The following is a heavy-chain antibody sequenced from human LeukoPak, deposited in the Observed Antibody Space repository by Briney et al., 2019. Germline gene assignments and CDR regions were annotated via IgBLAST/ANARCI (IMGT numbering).Heavy chain of an antibody. J-gene: IGHJ4*02. D-gene: IGHD6-13*01. CDR3: AKVTYSSSWPLDY. V-gene: IGHV3-23*01. CDR2: ISGGGGST. Sequence: GGSLRLSCAASGFTFSSYAMSWVRQAPGKGLEWVSAISGGGGSTYYADSVKGRFTISRDNSKNTLYLQMNSLRAEDTAVYYCAKVTYSSSWPLDYWGQGTLVTVSS. CDR1: GFTFSSYA.